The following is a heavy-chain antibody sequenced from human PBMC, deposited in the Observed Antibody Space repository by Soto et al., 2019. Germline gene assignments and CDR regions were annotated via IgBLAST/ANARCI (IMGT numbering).Heavy chain of an antibody. CDR3: ARSGAAAAPHYYYGMDV. CDR1: GYSFTSYR. V-gene: IGHV5-51*01. Sequence: GESLKISWKGSGYSFTSYRIGWVRQMPGKGLEWMGIIYPGDSDTRYSPSFQGQVTISADKSISTAYLQWSSLKASDTAMYYCARSGAAAAPHYYYGMDVWGQGTTVTVSS. CDR2: IYPGDSDT. J-gene: IGHJ6*02. D-gene: IGHD6-13*01.